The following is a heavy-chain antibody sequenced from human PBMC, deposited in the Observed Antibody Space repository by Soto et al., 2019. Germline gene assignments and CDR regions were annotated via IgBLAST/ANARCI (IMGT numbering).Heavy chain of an antibody. CDR2: ISVSGSNI. D-gene: IGHD6-19*01. V-gene: IGHV3-48*03. Sequence: EVQLVESGGGLVQSGGSLRLSCAASGFTFSTYEMNWVRQAPGKGLEWLSYISVSGSNIYYADSVKGRFTISRDNANNSVYLQLNSLRADDTAFYYCARDKGADTGAIDYWGQGTLVTVSS. CDR3: ARDKGADTGAIDY. CDR1: GFTFSTYE. J-gene: IGHJ4*02.